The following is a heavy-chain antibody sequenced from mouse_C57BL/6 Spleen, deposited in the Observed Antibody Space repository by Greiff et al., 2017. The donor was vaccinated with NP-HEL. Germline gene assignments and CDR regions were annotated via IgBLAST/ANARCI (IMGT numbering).Heavy chain of an antibody. CDR2: IDPSDSYT. V-gene: IGHV1-59*01. J-gene: IGHJ3*01. CDR1: GYTFTSYW. CDR3: AREDDGYYSFAY. Sequence: QVHVKQPGAELVRPGTSVKLSCKASGYTFTSYWMHWVKQRPGQGLEWIGVIDPSDSYTNYNQKFKGKATLTVDTSSSTAYMQLSSLTSEDSAVYYCAREDDGYYSFAYWGQGTLVTVSA. D-gene: IGHD2-3*01.